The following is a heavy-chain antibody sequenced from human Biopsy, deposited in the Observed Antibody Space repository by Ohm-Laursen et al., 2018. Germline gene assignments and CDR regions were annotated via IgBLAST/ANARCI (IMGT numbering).Heavy chain of an antibody. V-gene: IGHV1-69*04. CDR1: GDTFSRSA. CDR2: IIPIVGIT. Sequence: SVKVSCKASGDTFSRSAFFWVRQAPGQGLVYLGRIIPIVGITNHAQAFQGRITLTADKSTFMVYMELSRLRSDDTAIYYCARGGSGSGYYGMDVWGQGATVSVSS. CDR3: ARGGSGSGYYGMDV. J-gene: IGHJ6*02. D-gene: IGHD3-10*01.